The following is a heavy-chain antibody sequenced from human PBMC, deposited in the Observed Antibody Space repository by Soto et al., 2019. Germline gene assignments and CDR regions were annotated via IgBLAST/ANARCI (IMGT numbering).Heavy chain of an antibody. CDR3: TIASCTNGVCYTLWFDP. D-gene: IGHD2-8*01. J-gene: IGHJ5*02. CDR1: GFTFSNAW. CDR2: IKSKTDGGTT. V-gene: IGHV3-15*07. Sequence: PGGSLRLSCAASGFTFSNAWMNWVRQAPGKGLEWVGRIKSKTDGGTTDYAAPVKGRFTISRDDSKNTLYLQMNSLKTEDTSVYYCTIASCTNGVCYTLWFDPWGQGTLVTVSS.